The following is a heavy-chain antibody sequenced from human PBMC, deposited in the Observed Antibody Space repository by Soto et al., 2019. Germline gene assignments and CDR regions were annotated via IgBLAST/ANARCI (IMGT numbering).Heavy chain of an antibody. CDR2: MNPNNGNT. J-gene: IGHJ4*02. CDR1: GYTFTSYD. V-gene: IGHV1-8*01. D-gene: IGHD2-15*01. Sequence: ASVKVSCKASGYTFTSYDINWVRQATGQGLEGMGWMNPNNGNTSYAQKVQGRVTITRDTSASTAYMELSSLRSEDTAVYYCARLYCSGGSCYGTPYFDYWGQGTLVTVYS. CDR3: ARLYCSGGSCYGTPYFDY.